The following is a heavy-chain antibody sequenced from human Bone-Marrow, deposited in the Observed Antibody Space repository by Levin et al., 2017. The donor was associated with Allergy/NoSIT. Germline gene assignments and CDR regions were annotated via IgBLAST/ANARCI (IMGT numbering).Heavy chain of an antibody. CDR2: ISPFNGNT. Sequence: GESLKISCETSGYTFDNFAISWVRQAPGQGLEYMGWISPFNGNTNHVQKFQGRLTLTTDTSTGTAFMELRSLESDDTAVYYCARRSLFCSAARCYSGYWGQGTLVTVSS. D-gene: IGHD2-15*01. V-gene: IGHV1-18*01. CDR1: GYTFDNFA. J-gene: IGHJ4*02. CDR3: ARRSLFCSAARCYSGY.